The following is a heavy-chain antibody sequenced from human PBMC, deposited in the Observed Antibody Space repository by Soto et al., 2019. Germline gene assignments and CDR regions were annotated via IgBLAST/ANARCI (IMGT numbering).Heavy chain of an antibody. CDR2: ISSSSSYI. V-gene: IGHV3-21*01. CDR3: ARDYDFWSGYRDPPGPDY. CDR1: GFTFSSYS. Sequence: GGSLRLSCAASGFTFSSYSMNWVRQAPGKGLEWVSSISSSSSYIYYADSVKGRFTISRDNAKNSLYLQMNSLRAEDTAVYYCARDYDFWSGYRDPPGPDYWGQGTLVTVSS. D-gene: IGHD3-3*01. J-gene: IGHJ4*02.